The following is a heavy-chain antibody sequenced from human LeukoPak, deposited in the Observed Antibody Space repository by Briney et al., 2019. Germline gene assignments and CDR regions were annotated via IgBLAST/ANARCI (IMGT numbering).Heavy chain of an antibody. CDR2: VYTSGST. J-gene: IGHJ3*02. CDR1: GGSISGYY. V-gene: IGHV4-4*07. D-gene: IGHD1-7*01. Sequence: SETLSLTCSVSGGSISGYYWTWIRQPAGKGLEWIGRVYTSGSTHYNPSLKTRLTMSVDTSKNRFSLKLSSVTAADTAVYYCARLITGTTTAFDIWGQGTMVTVSS. CDR3: ARLITGTTTAFDI.